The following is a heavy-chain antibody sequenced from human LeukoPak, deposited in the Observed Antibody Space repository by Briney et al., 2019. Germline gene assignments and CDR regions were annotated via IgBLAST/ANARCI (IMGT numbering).Heavy chain of an antibody. D-gene: IGHD5-12*01. Sequence: GGSLRLSCAASGFSFSSYSIHWVRQAPGKGLEWVAVISSDGNSKNFAPSVKGRFAISRDNSKNTLFLQMNNLRSEDTALYCVSPPADYPFLYYLDSWGQGTLVTVSS. CDR3: VSPPADYPFLYYLDS. CDR1: GFSFSSYS. V-gene: IGHV3-30*09. J-gene: IGHJ4*02. CDR2: ISSDGNSK.